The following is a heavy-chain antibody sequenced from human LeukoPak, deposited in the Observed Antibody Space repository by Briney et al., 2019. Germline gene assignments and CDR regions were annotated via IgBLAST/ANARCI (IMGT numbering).Heavy chain of an antibody. V-gene: IGHV3-23*01. CDR3: AKERYNSGWGDS. Sequence: PGGSLRLSCAASGFTFSSHAMSWVRQAPGKGLEWVSAISGGGENTYYADSVKGRFAISRDNSKNTLYLQMNDLRAEDTAVYYCAKERYNSGWGDSWGQGTLVTVSS. J-gene: IGHJ4*02. CDR2: ISGGGENT. CDR1: GFTFSSHA. D-gene: IGHD6-19*01.